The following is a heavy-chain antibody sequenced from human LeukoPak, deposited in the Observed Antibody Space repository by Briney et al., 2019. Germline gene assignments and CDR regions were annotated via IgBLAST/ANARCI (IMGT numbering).Heavy chain of an antibody. D-gene: IGHD5-12*01. CDR2: INPNSGGT. Sequence: PLASVKVSCKASGYTFTGYYMHWVRQAPGQGLEWMGWINPNSGGTNYAQKFQGRVTMTRDTSISTAYMELSRLRSDDTAVYYCARVQPEFSGYEGPRVAFLYWGQGTLVTVSS. J-gene: IGHJ4*02. CDR1: GYTFTGYY. V-gene: IGHV1-2*02. CDR3: ARVQPEFSGYEGPRVAFLY.